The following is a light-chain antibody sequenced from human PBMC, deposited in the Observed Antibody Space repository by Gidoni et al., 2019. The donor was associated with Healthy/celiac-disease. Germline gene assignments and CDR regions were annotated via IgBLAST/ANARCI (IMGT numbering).Light chain of an antibody. Sequence: IAMTQSPATLSVSPGDRAPLSCRASQSVSSNLAWYQQKPGQAPRLHIYGASTRATGIPARFSCSGSGTDFTLTISSLQSEDFAVYYCQQYNNGPPYTFXQXTKLEIK. V-gene: IGKV3-15*01. CDR1: QSVSSN. CDR2: GAS. CDR3: QQYNNGPPYT. J-gene: IGKJ2*01.